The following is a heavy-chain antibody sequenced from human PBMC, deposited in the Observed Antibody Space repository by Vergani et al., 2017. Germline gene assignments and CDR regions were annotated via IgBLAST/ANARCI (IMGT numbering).Heavy chain of an antibody. V-gene: IGHV5-51*03. Sequence: EVMLVQSGAEVKKPGESLKISCKYSESSFISNEIAWVRQMSGKGLQWMGNINPIDSKIAYSPSFQGQAIMSLDKSITTAYLQWRSLKASDTAIYYCTRHGPGGDGAFLHFDHWGQGTQVTVSS. J-gene: IGHJ4*02. D-gene: IGHD2-21*01. CDR3: TRHGPGGDGAFLHFDH. CDR2: INPIDSKI. CDR1: ESSFISNE.